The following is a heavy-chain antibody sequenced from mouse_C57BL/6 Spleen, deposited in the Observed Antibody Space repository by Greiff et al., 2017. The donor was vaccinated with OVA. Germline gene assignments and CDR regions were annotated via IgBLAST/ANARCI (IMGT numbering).Heavy chain of an antibody. V-gene: IGHV1-82*01. CDR2: IYPGDGDT. Sequence: QLQQSGPELVKPGASVKISCKASGYAFSSSWMNWVKQRPGKGLEWIGRIYPGDGDTTYNGKFKGKATLTADKSSSTAYMQLSSLTSEDSAVYFCARMYYGSSNWGQGTTLTVSS. CDR3: ARMYYGSSN. D-gene: IGHD1-1*01. CDR1: GYAFSSSW. J-gene: IGHJ2*01.